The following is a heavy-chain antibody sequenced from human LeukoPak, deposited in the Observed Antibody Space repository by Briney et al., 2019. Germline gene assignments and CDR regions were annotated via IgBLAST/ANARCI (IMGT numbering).Heavy chain of an antibody. CDR3: ASTHRLDY. CDR1: GFTFGSYS. CDR2: INSDGSST. Sequence: PGGSLRLYCAASGFTFGSYSMHWVGQARATGPVWVSRINSDGSSTSYADSVKGRFTISRDNAKNTLYLQMNSLRVEDTAVYYCASTHRLDYWGQGTLVTVSS. V-gene: IGHV3-74*01. J-gene: IGHJ4*02.